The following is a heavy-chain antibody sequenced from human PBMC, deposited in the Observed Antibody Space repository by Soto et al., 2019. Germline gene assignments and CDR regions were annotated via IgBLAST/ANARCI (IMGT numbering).Heavy chain of an antibody. J-gene: IGHJ4*02. CDR2: IFHSCIS. V-gene: IGHV4-30-2*01. CDR1: VGSITTVGYS. CDR3: ARRISARTYYLEY. D-gene: IGHD6-6*01. Sequence: SETLPLTCAVSVGSITTVGYSFSWIRQPPGKGLEWIGYIFHSCISYSNPSLKGRVTMSGDGSKNRFSLRLSSVTAADTAVYYCARRISARTYYLEYWGQGTMLTVSS.